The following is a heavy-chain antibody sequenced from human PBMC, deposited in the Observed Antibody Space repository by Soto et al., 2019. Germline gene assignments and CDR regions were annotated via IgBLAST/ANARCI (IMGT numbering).Heavy chain of an antibody. V-gene: IGHV3-48*01. J-gene: IGHJ4*02. CDR3: ARAVGQWLPRLDH. Sequence: EVQLVDSGGGLIQPGGSLRLSCAASGFTFSTYSMNWVRQAPGKGLEWVSSISAGSSTIYYADSVKGRFTISRDNAKNASYRQNTSLTSDDPAVYYCARAVGQWLPRLDHWGQGNQV. CDR2: ISAGSSTI. D-gene: IGHD6-19*01. CDR1: GFTFSTYS.